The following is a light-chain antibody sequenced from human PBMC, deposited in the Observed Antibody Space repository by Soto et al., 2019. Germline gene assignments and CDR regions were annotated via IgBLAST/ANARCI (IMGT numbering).Light chain of an antibody. V-gene: IGKV1-5*03. CDR2: EGS. Sequence: DIQMTQSPSTLSASVGDRITITCRASQSINTWLAWYQQKPGEAPKLLIYEGSTLGRGVTSRFSGSGSGTEFTLTISRLQPDAFATFYCQQYKTYSRTFGQGTKVEVK. CDR1: QSINTW. J-gene: IGKJ1*01. CDR3: QQYKTYSRT.